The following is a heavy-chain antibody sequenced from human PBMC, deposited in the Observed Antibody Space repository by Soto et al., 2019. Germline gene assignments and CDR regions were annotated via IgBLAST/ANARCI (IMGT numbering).Heavy chain of an antibody. Sequence: PGGSLRLSCAASGFTFSSYAVNWVRQAPGKGLEWVSFISSDSRTIYYADSVEGRFTVSRDNARNSVSVQMDSLRDEGAAVYYCARIKLVEWFFINVDVYDMDVWGQGTPVTVSS. CDR1: GFTFSSYA. J-gene: IGHJ6*02. CDR2: ISSDSRTI. CDR3: ARIKLVEWFFINVDVYDMDV. V-gene: IGHV3-48*02. D-gene: IGHD3-3*01.